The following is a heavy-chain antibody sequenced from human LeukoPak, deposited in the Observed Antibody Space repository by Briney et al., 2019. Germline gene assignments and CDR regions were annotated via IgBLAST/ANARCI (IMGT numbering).Heavy chain of an antibody. J-gene: IGHJ5*02. CDR3: AIRQACAITACPPET. V-gene: IGHV5-51*01. CDR2: IYPGASDS. Sequence: GESLKISGRCSGSRSATYAISCVRQMPGKGLEWMGIIYPGASDSRYSPPFQGQVTMSVPKSISTAYLMWSCLKHSDSAMYYCAIRQACAITACPPETWGQGTLVTVSS. CDR1: GSRSATYA. D-gene: IGHD2-2*01.